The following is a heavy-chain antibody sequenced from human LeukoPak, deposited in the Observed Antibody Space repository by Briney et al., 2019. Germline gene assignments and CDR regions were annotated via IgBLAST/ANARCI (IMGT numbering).Heavy chain of an antibody. V-gene: IGHV4-59*08. CDR1: GDSISSYY. Sequence: SEALSLTCTVSGDSISSYYWSWIRQPPGKGLEWIGYIYYSGSTNYNPSLKSRVTISVDTSKNQFSLKLSSVTAADTAVYYCARSRDPSAHFDYWGQGTLVTVSS. CDR2: IYYSGST. CDR3: ARSRDPSAHFDY. D-gene: IGHD5-24*01. J-gene: IGHJ4*02.